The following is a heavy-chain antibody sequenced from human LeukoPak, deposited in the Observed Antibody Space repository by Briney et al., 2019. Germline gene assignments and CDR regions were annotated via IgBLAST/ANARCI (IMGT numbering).Heavy chain of an antibody. CDR2: ISIGGITI. J-gene: IGHJ4*02. Sequence: GGSLRLSCAASGFTFSDYYMSWIRQAPRKGLEWVSYISIGGITIYYADSVKGRFTISRDNAKNSLYLQMNSLRAEDTAVYYCATGYSSGWYWGQGTLVTVSS. CDR1: GFTFSDYY. D-gene: IGHD6-19*01. V-gene: IGHV3-11*01. CDR3: ATGYSSGWY.